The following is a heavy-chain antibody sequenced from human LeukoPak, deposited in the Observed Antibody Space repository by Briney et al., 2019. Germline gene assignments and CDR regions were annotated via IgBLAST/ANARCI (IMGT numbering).Heavy chain of an antibody. CDR2: IKKDGSEK. CDR1: GFTFSSYW. J-gene: IGHJ3*02. D-gene: IGHD3-22*01. CDR3: ARPSYYYGSSGSVSGAFDI. V-gene: IGHV3-7*04. Sequence: PGGSLRLSCAASGFTFSSYWMSRVRQAPGKGLEWVANIKKDGSEKYYVDSVKGRFTISRDNAKNSLYVQMNSLRAEDTAVYYCARPSYYYGSSGSVSGAFDIWGQGTMVTVSS.